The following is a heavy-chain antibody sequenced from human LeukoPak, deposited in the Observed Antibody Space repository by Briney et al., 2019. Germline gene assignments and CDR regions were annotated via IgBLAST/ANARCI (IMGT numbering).Heavy chain of an antibody. D-gene: IGHD5-18*01. Sequence: HSGGSLRLSCAASGFTFSSYAMSWVRQAPGKGLEWVSAISGSGGSTYYADSVKGRFTISRDNSKNTLYLQMNSLRAEDTAVYYCAKSEGHSYTYYFDYWGQGTLVTVSS. J-gene: IGHJ4*02. CDR3: AKSEGHSYTYYFDY. CDR1: GFTFSSYA. CDR2: ISGSGGST. V-gene: IGHV3-23*01.